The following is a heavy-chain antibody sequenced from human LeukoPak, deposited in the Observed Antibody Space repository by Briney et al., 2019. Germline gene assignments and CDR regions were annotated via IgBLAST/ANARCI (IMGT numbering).Heavy chain of an antibody. Sequence: GGSLRLSCAASGFSFSSYEMNWVRQAPGKGLEWVSYISSSDSTIYYADSVKGRFTISRDNAKNSLYLQMNSLRAEDTAVYYCARDRDQGYYYYMDVWGKGTTVTVSS. CDR3: ARDRDQGYYYYMDV. CDR2: ISSSDSTI. V-gene: IGHV3-48*03. D-gene: IGHD3-10*01. CDR1: GFSFSSYE. J-gene: IGHJ6*03.